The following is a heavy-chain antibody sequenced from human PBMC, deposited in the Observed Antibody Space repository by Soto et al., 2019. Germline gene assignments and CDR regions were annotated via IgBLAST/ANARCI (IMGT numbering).Heavy chain of an antibody. D-gene: IGHD6-6*01. Sequence: TSETLSLTCVVSGVSLSSYYWSWIRQPPGKGLEWIGYIYYSGSTNYNPSLKSRVTISVDTSKNQFSLKLSSVTAADTAVYYCTRDRPGPQHYFDYWGQGNMVTVSS. J-gene: IGHJ4*02. CDR3: TRDRPGPQHYFDY. V-gene: IGHV4-59*01. CDR1: GVSLSSYY. CDR2: IYYSGST.